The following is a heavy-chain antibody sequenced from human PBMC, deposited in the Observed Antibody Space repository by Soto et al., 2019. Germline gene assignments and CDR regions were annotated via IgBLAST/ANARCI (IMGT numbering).Heavy chain of an antibody. D-gene: IGHD2-2*01. J-gene: IGHJ4*02. Sequence: QVQLVESGGGVVQPGRSLRLSCAASGFTFSSYGMHRVRQAPGKGLEWVAVIWYDGSNKYYADSVKGRFTISRDNSKNTLYLQMNSLRAEDTAVYYCARDYLVMPPPVIDYWGQGTLVTVSS. CDR2: IWYDGSNK. V-gene: IGHV3-33*01. CDR3: ARDYLVMPPPVIDY. CDR1: GFTFSSYG.